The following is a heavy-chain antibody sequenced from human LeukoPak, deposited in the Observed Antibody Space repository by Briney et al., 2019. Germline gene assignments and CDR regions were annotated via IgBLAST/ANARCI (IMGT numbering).Heavy chain of an antibody. CDR3: AAFGLQLSHFDY. D-gene: IGHD5-18*01. J-gene: IGHJ4*02. Sequence: ASMKVSCKASGLTFTSTAVQWVRQARGQRLEWIGWIVVGSGNTNYAQKFQERVTITRDMSTSTAYMELSSLRSEDTTVYYCAAFGLQLSHFDYWGQGTLVTVSS. V-gene: IGHV1-58*01. CDR2: IVVGSGNT. CDR1: GLTFTSTA.